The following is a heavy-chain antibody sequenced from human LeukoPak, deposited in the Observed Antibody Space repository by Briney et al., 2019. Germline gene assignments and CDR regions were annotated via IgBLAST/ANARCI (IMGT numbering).Heavy chain of an antibody. Sequence: PGGSLRLSCAASGFTVSSNYMSWVRQAPGKGLEWVSVIYSGGRTYYADSVKGRFTISRDNSKNTLYLQMNSLRAEDTAVYYCARLHGSGSLHFDYWGQGTLVTVSS. J-gene: IGHJ4*02. CDR2: IYSGGRT. D-gene: IGHD3-10*01. CDR1: GFTVSSNY. CDR3: ARLHGSGSLHFDY. V-gene: IGHV3-53*01.